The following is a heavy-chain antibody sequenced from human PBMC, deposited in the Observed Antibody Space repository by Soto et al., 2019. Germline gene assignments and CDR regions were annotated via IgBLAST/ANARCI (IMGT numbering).Heavy chain of an antibody. V-gene: IGHV5-51*01. D-gene: IGHD2-2*01. CDR2: IYPGDSDT. Sequence: PGESLKISCKGSGYTFTDYWIGWVRQLPGKGLEWMGIIYPGDSDTRYSPSFQGHVTITVDKSTSTAYLQWNTLKASDTAMYYCARHTSNFRYYYYAMDVWGQGTTVTAP. CDR3: ARHTSNFRYYYYAMDV. J-gene: IGHJ6*02. CDR1: GYTFTDYW.